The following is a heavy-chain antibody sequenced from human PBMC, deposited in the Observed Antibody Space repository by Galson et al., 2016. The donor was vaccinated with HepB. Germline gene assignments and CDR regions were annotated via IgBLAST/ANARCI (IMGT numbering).Heavy chain of an antibody. J-gene: IGHJ4*02. CDR1: GGSISSSNW. CDR3: ARRLYCSGGSCYIFDS. Sequence: SETLSLTCTVSGGSISSSNWWSWVRQPPGKGLEWIGDVFHNGNTNYKPSLKSRVTISVDKSKNQFSLNLTSVTAADTAVYYCARRLYCSGGSCYIFDSWGQGTLVTVSS. CDR2: VFHNGNT. V-gene: IGHV4-4*02. D-gene: IGHD2-15*01.